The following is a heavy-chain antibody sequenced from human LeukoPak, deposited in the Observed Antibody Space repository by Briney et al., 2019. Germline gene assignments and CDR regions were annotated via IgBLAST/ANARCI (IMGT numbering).Heavy chain of an antibody. CDR1: GFTFSSHE. CDR3: TRRIIYSGMEV. D-gene: IGHD2-21*01. CDR2: ISISGTTI. Sequence: PGGSLRLSCVASGFTFSSHEFQWVRQAPGKGLEWVSYISISGTTIQYADSVRGRFTMSRDNAKNSLHLQMNSLRAEDTALYYCTRRIIYSGMEVWGPGNTVTVSS. V-gene: IGHV3-48*03. J-gene: IGHJ6*02.